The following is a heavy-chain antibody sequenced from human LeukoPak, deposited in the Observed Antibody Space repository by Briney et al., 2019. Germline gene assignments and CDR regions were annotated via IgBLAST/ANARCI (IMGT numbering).Heavy chain of an antibody. D-gene: IGHD3-3*01. CDR3: AKGNYWSGYHPFDY. J-gene: IGHJ4*02. Sequence: PGGSLRLSCAVSGFTFSSYGMHWVRQAPGKGLEWVAFIRYDGSNKYYADSVKGRFTISRDNSKNTLYLQMNSLRAEDTAVYYCAKGNYWSGYHPFDYWGQGTLVTVSS. CDR2: IRYDGSNK. V-gene: IGHV3-30*02. CDR1: GFTFSSYG.